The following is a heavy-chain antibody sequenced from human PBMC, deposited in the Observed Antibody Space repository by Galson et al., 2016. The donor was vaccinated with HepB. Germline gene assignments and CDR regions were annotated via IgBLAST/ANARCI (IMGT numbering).Heavy chain of an antibody. CDR1: GFTFNSYA. Sequence: SLRLSCAASGFTFNSYAMNWVRQAPGKGLEWVSGISGSGGSTYYADSVKGRFTISRDNSKNTPYLQMNSLRAEDTAIYYCAKRGRAFDVWGQGTMVTVSS. J-gene: IGHJ3*01. CDR2: ISGSGGST. CDR3: AKRGRAFDV. V-gene: IGHV3-23*01. D-gene: IGHD3-10*01.